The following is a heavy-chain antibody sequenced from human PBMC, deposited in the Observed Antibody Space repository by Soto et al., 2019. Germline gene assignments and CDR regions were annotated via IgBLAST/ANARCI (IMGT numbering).Heavy chain of an antibody. V-gene: IGHV6-1*01. J-gene: IGHJ6*02. Sequence: SQTLSLTCAISGDSVSSNSAAWNWIRQSPSRGLEWLGRTYYRSKWYNDYAVSVKSRITINPDTSKNQFSLQLNSVTPEDTAVYYCARGAPDSSSWYGVGESPGIYYYYGMDVWGQGTTVTVSS. D-gene: IGHD6-13*01. CDR1: GDSVSSNSAA. CDR3: ARGAPDSSSWYGVGESPGIYYYYGMDV. CDR2: TYYRSKWYN.